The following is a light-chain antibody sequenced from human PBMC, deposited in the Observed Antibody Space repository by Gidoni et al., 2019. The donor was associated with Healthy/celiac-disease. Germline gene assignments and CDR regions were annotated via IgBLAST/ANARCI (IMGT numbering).Light chain of an antibody. CDR1: QSISSY. CDR2: AAS. CDR3: QQSYSTLGS. Sequence: DIQMTQSPSSLSASVGDRVTITCRASQSISSYLNWYQQKPGKAPKLLNYAASSLQSGVPSRFSGSGSGTDFTLTISSLQPEDFATYYCQQSYSTLGSFGQGTKLEIK. J-gene: IGKJ2*04. V-gene: IGKV1-39*01.